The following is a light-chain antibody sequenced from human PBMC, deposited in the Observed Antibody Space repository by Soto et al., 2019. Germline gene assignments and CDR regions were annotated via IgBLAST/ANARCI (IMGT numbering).Light chain of an antibody. CDR3: KSYTRSSTYV. CDR1: SSDVGGYNY. Sequence: QSVLTQPASVSGSPGQSITISCTGTSSDVGGYNYVSWYQQHPGKAPKLMIYDVSNRPSGVSNRFSGSKSGSTASLTISGLQAEDEADYYCKSYTRSSTYVFGTGTKVTLL. V-gene: IGLV2-14*01. CDR2: DVS. J-gene: IGLJ1*01.